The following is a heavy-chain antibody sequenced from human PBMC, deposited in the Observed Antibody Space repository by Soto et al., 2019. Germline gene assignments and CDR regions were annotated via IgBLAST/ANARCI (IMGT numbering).Heavy chain of an antibody. D-gene: IGHD2-2*01. Sequence: GGSLRLSCVGSGFTFSSYGMHWVRQAPGKGLECVAVISDTGSSHYYAASVEGRFTISRENSKNTLSLHMDRLRVEDTAVYYCAKDRGGDCPDNSCYFGADYWGQGALVTVSS. V-gene: IGHV3-30*18. CDR2: ISDTGSSH. J-gene: IGHJ4*02. CDR3: AKDRGGDCPDNSCYFGADY. CDR1: GFTFSSYG.